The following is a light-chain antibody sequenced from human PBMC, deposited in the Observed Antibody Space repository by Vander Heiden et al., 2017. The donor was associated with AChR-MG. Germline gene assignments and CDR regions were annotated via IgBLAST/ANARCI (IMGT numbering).Light chain of an antibody. Sequence: IQMNQSPSTLFASMGDRVTITGRASQSFSSWLAWYQQKPGKAPNLLIHKVTSLENGVPSRFSGRGSGTEFTLTISSLQPDDFAPYYCQQDDSYPWTFGQGTRVEIK. J-gene: IGKJ1*01. CDR1: QSFSSW. V-gene: IGKV1-5*03. CDR2: KVT. CDR3: QQDDSYPWT.